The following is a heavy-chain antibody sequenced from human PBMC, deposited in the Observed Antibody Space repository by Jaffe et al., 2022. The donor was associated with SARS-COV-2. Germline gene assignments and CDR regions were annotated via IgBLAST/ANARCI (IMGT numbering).Heavy chain of an antibody. CDR2: IYSGGST. Sequence: EVQLVESGGGLIQPGGSLRLSCAASGFTVSSNYMSWVRQAPGKGLEWVSVIYSGGSTYYADSVKGRFTISRDNSKNTLYLQMNSLRAEDTAVYYCARGRLSGYDCFDYWGQGTLVTVSS. D-gene: IGHD5-12*01. J-gene: IGHJ4*02. CDR3: ARGRLSGYDCFDY. V-gene: IGHV3-53*01. CDR1: GFTVSSNY.